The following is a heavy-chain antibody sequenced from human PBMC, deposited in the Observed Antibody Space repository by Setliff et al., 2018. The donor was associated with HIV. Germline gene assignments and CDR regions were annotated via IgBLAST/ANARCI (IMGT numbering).Heavy chain of an antibody. D-gene: IGHD2-21*02. J-gene: IGHJ4*02. CDR2: IQTSGRT. V-gene: IGHV4-4*07. CDR1: GGSISNYY. CDR3: ARSSRVNCGGDCYLFDY. Sequence: SETLSLTCTVSGGSISNYYWSWIRQPAGKGLEWIGRIQTSGRTNNNPSLKSRVTMSVDTSVDQFSLILTSVTAADTAVYYCARSSRVNCGGDCYLFDYWGQGTPVTVSS.